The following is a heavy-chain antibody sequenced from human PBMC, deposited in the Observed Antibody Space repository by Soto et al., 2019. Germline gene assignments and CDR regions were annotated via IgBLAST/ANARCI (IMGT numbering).Heavy chain of an antibody. CDR2: ISSSSSYT. CDR1: GFTFSDYY. CDR3: AGDGYYDSSGYYYGDFDI. D-gene: IGHD3-22*01. V-gene: IGHV3-11*06. J-gene: IGHJ3*02. Sequence: GGSLRLSCAASGFTFSDYYMSWIRQASGKGLEWVSYISSSSSYTNYADSVKGRFTISRDNAKNSLYLQMNSLRAEDTAVYYCAGDGYYDSSGYYYGDFDIWGQGIMVTVSS.